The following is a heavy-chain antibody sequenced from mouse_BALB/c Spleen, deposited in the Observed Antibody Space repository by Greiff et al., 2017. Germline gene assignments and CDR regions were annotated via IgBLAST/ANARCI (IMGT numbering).Heavy chain of an antibody. Sequence: EVNVVESGGGLVQPGGSRKLSCAASGFTFSSYAMSWVRQTPEKRLEWVASISSGGSTYYPDSVKGRFTISRDNARNILYLQMSSLRSEDTAMYYCARLHYYAMDYWGQGTSVTVSS. CDR1: GFTFSSYA. CDR2: ISSGGST. V-gene: IGHV5-6-5*01. J-gene: IGHJ4*01. CDR3: ARLHYYAMDY.